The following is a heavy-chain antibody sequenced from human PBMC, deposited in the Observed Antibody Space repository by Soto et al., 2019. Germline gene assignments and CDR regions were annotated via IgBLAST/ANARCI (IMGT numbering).Heavy chain of an antibody. CDR3: ARDGDGRMTTNPYYYSGMDV. V-gene: IGHV4-59*01. J-gene: IGHJ6*02. CDR1: NDSISCYY. CDR2: IYHSGRT. D-gene: IGHD4-4*01. Sequence: SETLSLTCIVSNDSISCYYWSWIRQPPGKGLEWIGNIYHSGRTNYNSSLKSRVSMSVDTSRTQFSLRLVSVTAADTAVYYCARDGDGRMTTNPYYYSGMDVWGQGTTVTVSS.